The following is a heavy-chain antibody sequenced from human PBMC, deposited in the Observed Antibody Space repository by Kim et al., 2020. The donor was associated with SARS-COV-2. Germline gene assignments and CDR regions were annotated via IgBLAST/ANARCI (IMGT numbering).Heavy chain of an antibody. V-gene: IGHV5-10-1*01. CDR1: GYSFTSYW. D-gene: IGHD5-18*01. CDR3: ARLGGDTAMVPNGMDV. J-gene: IGHJ6*02. Sequence: GESLKISCKGSGYSFTSYWISWVRQMPGKGLEWMGRIDPSDSYTNYSPSFQGHVTISADKSISTAYLQWSSLKASDTAMYYCARLGGDTAMVPNGMDVWGQGTTVTVSS. CDR2: IDPSDSYT.